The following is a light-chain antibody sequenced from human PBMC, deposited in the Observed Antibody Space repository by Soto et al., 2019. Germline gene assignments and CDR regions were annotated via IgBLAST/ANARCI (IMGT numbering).Light chain of an antibody. J-gene: IGLJ1*01. CDR3: SSYGGSNPIYV. V-gene: IGLV2-14*03. Sequence: QSVLTQSASVTGSPGQSITISCTGTSSDVGDYNYVSWYQHHPGKAPKLLIYDVTDRPSGVSDRFSGSKSGNTASLTISGLQAEDEADYYCSSYGGSNPIYVFGTGTKVTVL. CDR2: DVT. CDR1: SSDVGDYNY.